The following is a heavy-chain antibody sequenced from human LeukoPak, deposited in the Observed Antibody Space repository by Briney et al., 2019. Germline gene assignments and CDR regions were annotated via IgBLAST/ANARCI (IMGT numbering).Heavy chain of an antibody. D-gene: IGHD4/OR15-4a*01. Sequence: SETLSLTCSVSGASVSDGNYYWSWIRQPPGKGLEWIGYMFYSESTKYNPSLKSRVTISVDKSKNQFSLHMSSVTAADTAVYYCARALNMAFDYWGQGTLVTVSS. V-gene: IGHV4-61*01. CDR1: GASVSDGNYY. CDR2: MFYSEST. CDR3: ARALNMAFDY. J-gene: IGHJ4*02.